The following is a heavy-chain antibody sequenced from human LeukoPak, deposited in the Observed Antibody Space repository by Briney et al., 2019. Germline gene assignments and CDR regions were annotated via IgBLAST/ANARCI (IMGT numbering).Heavy chain of an antibody. Sequence: KPSETLSLTCTVSGGSISSSSYYWGWIRQPPGKGLEWIGSIYYSGSTYYNPSLKSRVTISVDTSKNQFSLKLSSVTAADTAVYYCASGKERKMDIVVVPAAIRAPSGFDYWGQGTLVTVSS. V-gene: IGHV4-39*01. CDR2: IYYSGST. D-gene: IGHD2-2*02. J-gene: IGHJ4*02. CDR3: ASGKERKMDIVVVPAAIRAPSGFDY. CDR1: GGSISSSSYY.